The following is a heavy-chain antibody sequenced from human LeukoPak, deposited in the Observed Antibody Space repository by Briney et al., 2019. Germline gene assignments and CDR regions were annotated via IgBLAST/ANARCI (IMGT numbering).Heavy chain of an antibody. Sequence: PGRSLRLSCAASGFGLSPYGMHWVRQIPGKGLEWVAVIRYDGVTKYNADSVKGRFTVSRDTSNNMVYLQMNSLRAEDSAVYFCARDPCYGDSCHTLDYWGQGTLVTVSS. CDR1: GFGLSPYG. CDR2: IRYDGVTK. CDR3: ARDPCYGDSCHTLDY. J-gene: IGHJ4*02. V-gene: IGHV3-33*01. D-gene: IGHD2-15*01.